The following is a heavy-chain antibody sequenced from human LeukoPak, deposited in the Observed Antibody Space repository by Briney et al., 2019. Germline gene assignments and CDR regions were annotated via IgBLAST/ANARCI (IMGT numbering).Heavy chain of an antibody. D-gene: IGHD3-10*01. J-gene: IGHJ6*03. CDR1: GFTFDDYA. CDR2: ISGDGSNT. CDR3: AKDPWRGRYYYYMDV. V-gene: IGHV3-43*02. Sequence: GGSLRLSCAASGFTFDDYAMYWVRLVPGKGLECVSLISGDGSNTYYADSVKGRFTVSRDNSKNSLFLQMDSLRTEDTALYYCAKDPWRGRYYYYMDVLGRGTTVTVSS.